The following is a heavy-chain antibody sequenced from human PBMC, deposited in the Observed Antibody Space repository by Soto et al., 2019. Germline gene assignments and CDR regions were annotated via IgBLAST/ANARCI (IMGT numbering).Heavy chain of an antibody. Sequence: DVQLLESGGGLVQPEGSLTLSCAASGFTFSSYAMGWVRQGPGKGLEWVAVVSIGGSTHYADSVRGRFTISRDNSKNTLSLQMNSLTAQATAVYFCATRRGAGGHFDYWGQGALVTVSS. D-gene: IGHD2-15*01. CDR1: GFTFSSYA. CDR2: VSIGGST. J-gene: IGHJ4*02. CDR3: ATRRGAGGHFDY. V-gene: IGHV3-23*01.